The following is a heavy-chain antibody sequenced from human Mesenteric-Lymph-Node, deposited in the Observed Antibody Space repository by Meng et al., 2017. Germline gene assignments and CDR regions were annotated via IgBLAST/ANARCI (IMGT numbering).Heavy chain of an antibody. D-gene: IGHD3-3*01. CDR3: ARVGWSRDDFWSGYYASYYYYGMDV. J-gene: IGHJ6*02. CDR2: IIPIFGTA. Sequence: GGSLRLSCAASGFTFSSYAMSWVRQAPGQGLEWMGGIIPIFGTANYAQKFQGRVTMTTDTSTSTAYMELRGLRSDDTAVYYCARVGWSRDDFWSGYYASYYYYGMDVWGQGTTVTVSS. CDR1: GFTFSSYA. V-gene: IGHV1-69*05.